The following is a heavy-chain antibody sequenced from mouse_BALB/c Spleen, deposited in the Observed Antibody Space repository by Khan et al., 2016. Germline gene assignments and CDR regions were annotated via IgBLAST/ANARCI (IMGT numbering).Heavy chain of an antibody. J-gene: IGHJ4*01. CDR1: AFNIIDYF. CDR2: IDPENGDT. CDR3: NAGWLGRDYYAMDY. V-gene: IGHV14-4*02. Sequence: VQLQQSGAELVRSGASVKLSCTASAFNIIDYFMHWVKQRPEQGLEWIGWIDPENGDTEYAPKFQGKATMTADTSSNTAYLPLSSLTSEDTAVYYCNAGWLGRDYYAMDYWGQGTSVTVSS. D-gene: IGHD2-3*01.